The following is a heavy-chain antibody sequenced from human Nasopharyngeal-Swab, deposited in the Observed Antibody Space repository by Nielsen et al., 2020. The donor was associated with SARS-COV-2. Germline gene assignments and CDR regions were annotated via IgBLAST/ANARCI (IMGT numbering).Heavy chain of an antibody. CDR1: GYSISSVYY. J-gene: IGHJ5*02. CDR3: ARIVVVPAASVRIRGWFDP. Sequence: SETLSLPCAFSGYSISSVYYSGWLPQPPGKGLEWIVSIYHSGSTYYNPSLKSRVTISVYTSKNPFSLKLSSVTAADTAVYYCARIVVVPAASVRIRGWFDPWGQGTLVTVSS. D-gene: IGHD2-2*01. V-gene: IGHV4-38-2*01. CDR2: IYHSGST.